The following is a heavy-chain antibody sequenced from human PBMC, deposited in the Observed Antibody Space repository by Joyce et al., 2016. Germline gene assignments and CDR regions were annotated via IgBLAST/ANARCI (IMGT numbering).Heavy chain of an antibody. J-gene: IGHJ6*02. CDR3: SKNIAAAGTRYYGMDV. D-gene: IGHD6-13*01. V-gene: IGHV3-23*01. CDR1: GFTFSSYA. CDR2: ISGSGGTT. Sequence: EVQLLESGGGLVQPGGSLRLSCAASGFTFSSYAMNWVRQGPGGGLEWVSTISGSGGTTYYADSVKGRLTISRDNSKNTLYLEMNSLRAEDTAVYYCSKNIAAAGTRYYGMDVWGQGTTVTVSS.